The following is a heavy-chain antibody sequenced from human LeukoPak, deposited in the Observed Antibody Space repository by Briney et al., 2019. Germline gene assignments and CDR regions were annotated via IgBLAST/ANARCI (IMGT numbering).Heavy chain of an antibody. J-gene: IGHJ4*02. Sequence: ASVKVSCKASGYTFTSYGISWVRQAPGQGLEWMGWISAYNGNTNYAQNLQGRVTMTTDTSMSTGYMELRSLRSDDTAVYYCARLGSSGWNGSGYWGQGTLVTVSS. D-gene: IGHD6-19*01. CDR3: ARLGSSGWNGSGY. CDR1: GYTFTSYG. CDR2: ISAYNGNT. V-gene: IGHV1-18*01.